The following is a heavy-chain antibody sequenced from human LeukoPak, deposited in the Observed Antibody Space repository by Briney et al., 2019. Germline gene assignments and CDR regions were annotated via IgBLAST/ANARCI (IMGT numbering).Heavy chain of an antibody. J-gene: IGHJ3*02. CDR2: IYTSGST. CDR3: ARDPVVVTPHAFDI. CDR1: GGSISIYY. Sequence: SETLSLTCTVSGGSISIYYWSWIRQPAGKGLEWIGRIYTSGSTNYNPSLKSRVTMSVDTSKNQFTLKLSSVTAADTAVYYCARDPVVVTPHAFDIWGQGTMVTVSS. V-gene: IGHV4-4*07. D-gene: IGHD4-23*01.